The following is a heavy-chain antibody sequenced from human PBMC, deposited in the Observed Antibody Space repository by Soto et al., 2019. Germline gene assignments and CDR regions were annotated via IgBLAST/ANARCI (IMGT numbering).Heavy chain of an antibody. CDR2: IYYSGST. D-gene: IGHD5-12*01. CDR1: GGSISSSSYY. Sequence: QLQLQESGPGLVKPSETLSLTCTVSGGSISSSSYYWGWIRQPPGKGLEWIGTIYYSGSTYYNPSLKSRVTISVDTSKNQFSLKLSSVTAADTAVYYCARRSEWLRLTYFDYWGQGTLVTVSS. CDR3: ARRSEWLRLTYFDY. V-gene: IGHV4-39*01. J-gene: IGHJ4*02.